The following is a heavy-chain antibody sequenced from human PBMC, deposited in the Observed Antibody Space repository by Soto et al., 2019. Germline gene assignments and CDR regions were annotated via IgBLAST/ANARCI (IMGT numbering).Heavy chain of an antibody. V-gene: IGHV1-18*01. CDR1: GYTFTSYG. J-gene: IGHJ5*02. D-gene: IGHD2-15*01. CDR3: ASVVGALLHWFAP. CDR2: ISAYNYNT. Sequence: QVQLVQSGAEVKKPGASVKVSCKASGYTFTSYGLSWVRQAPGQGLEWMGRISAYNYNTNYAQKLQGRVTMTTATSTSTAYMELRSLISDHTAVYYCASVVGALLHWFAPWCQGTLVTVSS.